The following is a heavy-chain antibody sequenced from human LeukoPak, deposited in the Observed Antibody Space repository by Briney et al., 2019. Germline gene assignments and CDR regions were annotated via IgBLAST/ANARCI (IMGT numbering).Heavy chain of an antibody. CDR3: ASTNQKNSDELYYYGMDV. Sequence: GASVKVSCKASGGTFSSYAISWVRQAPGQGLEWMGRIIPILGIANYAQKFQGRVTITADKSTSTAYMELSSLRSEDTAVYYCASTNQKNSDELYYYGMDVWGQGTTVTVSS. CDR1: GGTFSSYA. V-gene: IGHV1-69*04. J-gene: IGHJ6*02. CDR2: IIPILGIA. D-gene: IGHD2/OR15-2a*01.